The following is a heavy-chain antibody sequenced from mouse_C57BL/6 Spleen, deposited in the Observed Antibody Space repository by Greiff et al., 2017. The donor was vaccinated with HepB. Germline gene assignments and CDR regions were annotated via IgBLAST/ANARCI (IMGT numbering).Heavy chain of an antibody. CDR3: AREVYGNYYFDY. D-gene: IGHD2-1*01. J-gene: IGHJ2*01. Sequence: QVQLQQPGAELVRPGSSVKLSCKASGYTFTSYWMDWVKQRPGQGLEWIGNIYPSDSETHYNQKFKDKATLTVDKSSSTAYMQLSSLTSEDSAVYYCAREVYGNYYFDYWGQGTTLTVSS. CDR2: IYPSDSET. V-gene: IGHV1-61*01. CDR1: GYTFTSYW.